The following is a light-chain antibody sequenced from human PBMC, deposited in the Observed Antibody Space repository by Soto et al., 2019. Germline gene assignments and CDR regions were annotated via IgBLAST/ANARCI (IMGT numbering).Light chain of an antibody. CDR3: QSYDSGLSGNVV. CDR2: GNS. V-gene: IGLV1-40*01. CDR1: SSNIGAGYD. Sequence: QSVLTQPPSVSGAPGQRVTISCTGSSSNIGAGYDVHWYQQLPGTAPKLLIYGNSNRPSGVPDRFSGSKSGTSASLALTGLEAEDEADYYCQSYDSGLSGNVVFGGGTQLTVL. J-gene: IGLJ2*01.